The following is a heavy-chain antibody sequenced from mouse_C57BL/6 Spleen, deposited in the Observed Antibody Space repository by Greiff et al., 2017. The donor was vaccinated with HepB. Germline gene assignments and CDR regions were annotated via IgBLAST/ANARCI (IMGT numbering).Heavy chain of an antibody. Sequence: EVQLQQSGPELVKPGASVKMSCKASGYTFTDYNMHWVKQSHGKSLEWIGYINPNNGGTSYNQKFKGKATLTVNTSSSTAYMALRSLTSEDSAVYYCARGVTTEVNFAVWGTGTTVTVAS. D-gene: IGHD1-1*01. CDR3: ARGVTTEVNFAV. CDR1: GYTFTDYN. V-gene: IGHV1-22*01. J-gene: IGHJ1*03. CDR2: INPNNGGT.